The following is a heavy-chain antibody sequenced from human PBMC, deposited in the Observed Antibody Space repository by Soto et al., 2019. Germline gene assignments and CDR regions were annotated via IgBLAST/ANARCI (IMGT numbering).Heavy chain of an antibody. CDR1: GYTFTSYN. CDR3: ARAAGLFVELFWCDP. CDR2: INPRGFFT. D-gene: IGHD3-10*02. J-gene: IGHJ5*02. V-gene: IGHV1-46*04. Sequence: QVQLVQSGAEVKKPGASVKVSCKASGYTFTSYNIHWVRQAPGQGLEWVGMINPRGFFTTHAQKLRGRVTMTGDTSTSVVYMELTNLRSEDTAVYYCARAAGLFVELFWCDPLGQGTLVSVSS.